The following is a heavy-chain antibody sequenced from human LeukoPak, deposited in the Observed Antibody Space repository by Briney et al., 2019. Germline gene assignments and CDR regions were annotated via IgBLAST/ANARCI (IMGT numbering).Heavy chain of an antibody. CDR3: ARYYYDSSGYYNLDYFDY. D-gene: IGHD3-22*01. V-gene: IGHV6-1*01. J-gene: IGHJ4*02. Sequence: SQTLSLTCAISGDSVSSNSAAWNWIRQSPSRGLEWLGRTYYRSKWYNDYAVSVKSLITINPDTYKNQFSLQLNSVPPEDTAVYYCARYYYDSSGYYNLDYFDYWGQGTLVTVSS. CDR2: TYYRSKWYN. CDR1: GDSVSSNSAA.